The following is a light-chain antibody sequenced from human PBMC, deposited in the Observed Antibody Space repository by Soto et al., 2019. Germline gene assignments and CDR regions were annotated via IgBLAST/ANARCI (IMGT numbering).Light chain of an antibody. J-gene: IGKJ5*01. Sequence: QSPATLSLSHGERATLSCRASQSVSSYLAWYQQKPGQAPRLLIYDASNRATGIPARFSGSGSGTDFTLTISSLEPEDFAVYYCQQRSNWPIPFGQGTRLEI. V-gene: IGKV3-11*01. CDR1: QSVSSY. CDR3: QQRSNWPIP. CDR2: DAS.